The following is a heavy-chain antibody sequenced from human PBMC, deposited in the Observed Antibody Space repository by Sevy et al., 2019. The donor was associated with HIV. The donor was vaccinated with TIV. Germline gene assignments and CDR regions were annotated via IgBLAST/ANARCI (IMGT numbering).Heavy chain of an antibody. J-gene: IGHJ3*01. V-gene: IGHV3-74*01. Sequence: GGSLRLSCAASGFTFSAYCMYWVRQAPGKGLEWVSRIANDGSNPIYADSVKGRFTVSRDNSKNTLYLQMTSLRDEDAAVYFWVRDRGAPDGFDFWGQGTMVTVSS. CDR2: IANDGSNP. D-gene: IGHD3-16*01. CDR3: VRDRGAPDGFDF. CDR1: GFTFSAYC.